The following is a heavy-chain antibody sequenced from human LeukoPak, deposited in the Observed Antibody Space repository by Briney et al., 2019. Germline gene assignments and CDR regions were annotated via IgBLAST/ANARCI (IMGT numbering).Heavy chain of an antibody. CDR2: IYTSGST. Sequence: PSETLSLTCTVSGGSISSYYWSWIRQPAGKGLEWIGRIYTSGSTNYNPSLKSRVTMSVDTSKNQFSLKLSSVTAADTAVYYCARGWGTYCGGDCYSVDDAFDIWGQGTMVTVSS. CDR1: GGSISSYY. CDR3: ARGWGTYCGGDCYSVDDAFDI. D-gene: IGHD2-21*02. V-gene: IGHV4-4*07. J-gene: IGHJ3*02.